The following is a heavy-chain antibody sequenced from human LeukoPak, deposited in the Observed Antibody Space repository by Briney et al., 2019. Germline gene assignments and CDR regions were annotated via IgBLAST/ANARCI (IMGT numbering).Heavy chain of an antibody. CDR2: ISYDGSNK. D-gene: IGHD3-22*01. CDR1: GFTFSSYG. V-gene: IGHV3-30*18. J-gene: IGHJ4*02. Sequence: GGSLRLSCAASGFTFSSYGMHWVRQAPGKGLEWVAVISYDGSNKYYADSVKGRFTISRDNSKNTLYLQMNSLRAEDTAVYYCAKDPSYYYDSSGYPGAYWGQGTLVTVSS. CDR3: AKDPSYYYDSSGYPGAY.